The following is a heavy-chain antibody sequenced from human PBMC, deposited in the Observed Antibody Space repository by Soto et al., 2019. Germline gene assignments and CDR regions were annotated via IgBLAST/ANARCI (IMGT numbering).Heavy chain of an antibody. CDR2: IHHRGNT. J-gene: IGHJ5*02. CDR3: ARTTLLGWFDP. V-gene: IGHV4-30-2*01. D-gene: IGHD2-15*01. CDR1: GGSISSDTYS. Sequence: QLQLQESGSGLVKPSQTLSLTCAVSGGSISSDTYSWSWLRQPPGKGLEWVGYIHHRGNTYFNPCLKSRVTISVDRSKNQVSLKLTSVTAADTAVYYCARTTLLGWFDPWGQGTLVTVSS.